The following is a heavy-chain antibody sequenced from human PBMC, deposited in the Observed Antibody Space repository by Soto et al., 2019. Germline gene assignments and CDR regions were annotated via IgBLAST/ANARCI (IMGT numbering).Heavy chain of an antibody. CDR3: AKLAAAGTDGMDV. D-gene: IGHD6-13*01. Sequence: EVQLVESGGGLVQPGGSLRLSCAASGFTFSSYWMSWVRQAPGKGLEWVANIKQDGSEKYYVDSVKGRFTISRDNAKNSLYLQMNSLRAEDTAVYYCAKLAAAGTDGMDVWGQGTTVTVSS. CDR1: GFTFSSYW. J-gene: IGHJ6*02. V-gene: IGHV3-7*05. CDR2: IKQDGSEK.